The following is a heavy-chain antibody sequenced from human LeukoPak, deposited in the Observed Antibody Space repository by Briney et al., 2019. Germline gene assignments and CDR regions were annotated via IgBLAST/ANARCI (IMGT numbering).Heavy chain of an antibody. CDR2: FDPEDGET. J-gene: IGHJ6*02. D-gene: IGHD3-22*01. V-gene: IGHV1-24*01. Sequence: ASVKVSCKVSGYTLTELSMHWVRQAPGKGLEWMGGFDPEDGETIYAQKFQGRVTMTEDTSTDTAYMELSSLRSEDTAVYYCATGRVYSSGYHYNYYYGMDVWGQGTTVTVSS. CDR3: ATGRVYSSGYHYNYYYGMDV. CDR1: GYTLTELS.